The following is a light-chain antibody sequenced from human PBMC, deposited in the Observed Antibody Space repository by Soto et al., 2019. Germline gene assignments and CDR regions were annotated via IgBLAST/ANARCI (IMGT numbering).Light chain of an antibody. J-gene: IGKJ1*01. CDR2: GAS. V-gene: IGKV3-15*01. Sequence: EVVMKQFPATLSKYLGESATLACGCSQSISTKLAWYQQRPGQAPRLLMYGASTGATGIPARFSGSGSGTESTLTISRLQSEEFAVYYCQQYSSSVWTFGQGTKVEIK. CDR1: QSISTK. CDR3: QQYSSSVWT.